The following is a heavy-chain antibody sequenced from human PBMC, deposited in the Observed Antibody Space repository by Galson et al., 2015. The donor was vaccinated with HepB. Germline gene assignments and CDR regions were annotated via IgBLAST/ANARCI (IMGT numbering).Heavy chain of an antibody. V-gene: IGHV3-21*01. Sequence: SLRLSCAASGFTFSSYSMNWVRQAPGKGLEWVSYISSSSSYIYYADSVKGRFTISRDNAKNSLYLQMNSLRAEDTAVYYCARGRPPWFDPWGQGTLVTVSS. J-gene: IGHJ5*02. CDR3: ARGRPPWFDP. CDR1: GFTFSSYS. CDR2: ISSSSSYI.